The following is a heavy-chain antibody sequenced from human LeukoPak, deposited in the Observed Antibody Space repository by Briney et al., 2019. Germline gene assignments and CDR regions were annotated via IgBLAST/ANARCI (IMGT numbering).Heavy chain of an antibody. J-gene: IGHJ4*02. D-gene: IGHD1-26*01. CDR1: GFTFSSYA. Sequence: PGGSLRLSCAVSGFTFSSYAMSWVRQAPGKGLEWVSSLSGSGTNTYYADSVKGRFTISRDNSKNTLYLQMNSLRAEDMAVYYCVKGELMRSDCWGQGTLVTVSS. CDR3: VKGELMRSDC. V-gene: IGHV3-23*01. CDR2: LSGSGTNT.